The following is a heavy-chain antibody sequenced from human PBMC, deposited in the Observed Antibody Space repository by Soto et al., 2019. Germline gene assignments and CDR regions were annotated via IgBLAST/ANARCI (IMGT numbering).Heavy chain of an antibody. Sequence: QVQLVQSGAEEKKPGASVKVSCKASGYTFTNYVIHWVRQAPGQRLEWMGWINAGNGNTEYSQKFQGRVTLTRDTPPSTAYLALSSLRSEVTAVYYCAINWNPHSPFDYWGQGTLVTVSS. J-gene: IGHJ4*02. D-gene: IGHD1-1*01. CDR1: GYTFTNYV. V-gene: IGHV1-3*05. CDR3: AINWNPHSPFDY. CDR2: INAGNGNT.